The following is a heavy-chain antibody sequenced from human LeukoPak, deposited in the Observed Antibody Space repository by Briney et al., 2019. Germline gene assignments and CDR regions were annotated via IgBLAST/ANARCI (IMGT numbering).Heavy chain of an antibody. CDR3: ATSKGPTDDDAFDI. D-gene: IGHD2-2*01. CDR1: GFTFDDYG. J-gene: IGHJ3*02. Sequence: GGSLRLSCAASGFTFDDYGMSWVRQAPGKGLEWVSGINWNGSSTGYADSVKGRFTISRDNAKNSLYLQMNSLRAEDTALYYCATSKGPTDDDAFDIWGQGTMVTVSS. CDR2: INWNGSST. V-gene: IGHV3-20*04.